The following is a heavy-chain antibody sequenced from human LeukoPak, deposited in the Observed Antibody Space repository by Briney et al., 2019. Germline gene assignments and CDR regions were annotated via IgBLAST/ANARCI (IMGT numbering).Heavy chain of an antibody. CDR1: GGSISSYY. CDR3: ARDQQVGWFDP. D-gene: IGHD1/OR15-1a*01. CDR2: IYYSGST. V-gene: IGHV4-59*01. J-gene: IGHJ5*02. Sequence: SETLSLTCTVSGGSISSYYWSWIRQPLGKGLEWIGYIYYSGSTNYNPSLKSRVTISVDTSKNQFSLKLSSVTAADTAVYYCARDQQVGWFDPWGQGTLVTVSS.